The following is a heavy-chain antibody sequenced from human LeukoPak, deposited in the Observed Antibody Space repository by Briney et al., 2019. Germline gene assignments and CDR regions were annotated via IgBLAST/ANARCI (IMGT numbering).Heavy chain of an antibody. CDR3: AKVVPYGNYVFDY. D-gene: IGHD1-7*01. J-gene: IGHJ4*02. CDR2: ISGSGGST. V-gene: IGHV3-23*01. Sequence: GGSLRLSCAASGFTFSSYAMSWVRQAPGKGLEWVSGISGSGGSTNYADSVKGRFTISRDNSKNTLYLHLNSLGAEDTAVYYCAKVVPYGNYVFDYWGQGTPVTVSS. CDR1: GFTFSSYA.